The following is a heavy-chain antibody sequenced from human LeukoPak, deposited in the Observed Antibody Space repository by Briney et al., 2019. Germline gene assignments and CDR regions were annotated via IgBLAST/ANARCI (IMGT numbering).Heavy chain of an antibody. Sequence: ASVKVSCKASGYTFTGYYMHWVRQAPGQGLEWMGWINPNSGGTNYAQKFQGRVTMARDTSISTAYMELSRLRSDDTAVYYCARVCRDGYNSPFDYWGQGTLVTVSS. CDR1: GYTFTGYY. CDR2: INPNSGGT. V-gene: IGHV1-2*02. D-gene: IGHD5-12*01. CDR3: ARVCRDGYNSPFDY. J-gene: IGHJ4*02.